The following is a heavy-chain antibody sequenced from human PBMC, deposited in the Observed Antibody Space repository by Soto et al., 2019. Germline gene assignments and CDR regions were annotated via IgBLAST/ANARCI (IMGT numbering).Heavy chain of an antibody. CDR1: GGSISSGDYY. J-gene: IGHJ5*02. Sequence: SETLSLTCTVSGGSISSGDYYWSWIRQPPGKGLEWIGYIYYSGSTYYNPSLKSRVTISVDTSKNQFSLKLSSVTAADTAVYYCARYYFDNSGYSNWFDPWGRGTLVTVSS. CDR3: ARYYFDNSGYSNWFDP. CDR2: IYYSGST. D-gene: IGHD3-22*01. V-gene: IGHV4-30-4*01.